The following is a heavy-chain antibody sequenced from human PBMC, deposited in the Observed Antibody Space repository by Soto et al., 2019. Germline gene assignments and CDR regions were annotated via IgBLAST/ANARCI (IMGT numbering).Heavy chain of an antibody. Sequence: ASVKVSCKASGYTFTRYGISWVRQAPGQGLEWMGWISGYNGDTNYAQKIQDRVSMTIDTSTGTAYIELRSLTSDDTAIYYCAKNGQPPYYYYGLDVWG. J-gene: IGHJ6*02. CDR3: AKNGQPPYYYYGLDV. V-gene: IGHV1-18*01. CDR2: ISGYNGDT. CDR1: GYTFTRYG. D-gene: IGHD2-8*01.